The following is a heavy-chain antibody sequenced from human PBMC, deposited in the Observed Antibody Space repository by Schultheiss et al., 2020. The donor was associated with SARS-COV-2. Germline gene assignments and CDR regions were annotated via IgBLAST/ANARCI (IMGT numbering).Heavy chain of an antibody. CDR2: IVVGSGNT. CDR1: GFTFTSSA. D-gene: IGHD2-21*02. J-gene: IGHJ5*02. Sequence: SVKVSCKASGFTFTSSAMQWVRQARGQRLEWIGWIVVGSGNTNYAQKFQERVTITRDMSTSTAYMELSSLRSEDTAVYYCARDGIRTAPGNWFDPWGQGILVTVSS. CDR3: ARDGIRTAPGNWFDP. V-gene: IGHV1-58*02.